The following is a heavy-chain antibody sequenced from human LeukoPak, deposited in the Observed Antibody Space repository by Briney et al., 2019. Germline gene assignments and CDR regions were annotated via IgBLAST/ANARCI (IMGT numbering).Heavy chain of an antibody. CDR2: SDPENGKT. V-gene: IGHV1-24*01. J-gene: IGHJ4*01. CDR3: AIDTVYYDPPSY. CDR1: GYILTELS. Sequence: GASVKVSCKVSGYILTELSMHWVRQSPGKGLEWMGGSDPENGKTVYAQNFQGRVTMTEDTSADTAYMELSSLRSEDTAVYYCAIDTVYYDPPSYWGQGTLVTVSS. D-gene: IGHD3-16*01.